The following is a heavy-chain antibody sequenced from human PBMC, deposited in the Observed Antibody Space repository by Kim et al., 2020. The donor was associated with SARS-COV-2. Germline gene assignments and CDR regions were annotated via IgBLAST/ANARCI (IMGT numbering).Heavy chain of an antibody. V-gene: IGHV3-9*01. CDR1: GFTFDDYA. D-gene: IGHD6-19*01. J-gene: IGHJ4*02. CDR3: AKDRGSGGYEGYFDY. Sequence: GGSLRLSCAASGFTFDDYAMHWVRQAPGKGLEWVSCISWNSGSICYADSVKGRFTISRDNAKNSLYLQMNSLRAEDTALYYCAKDRGSGGYEGYFDYWGQGTLGTASP. CDR2: ISWNSGSI.